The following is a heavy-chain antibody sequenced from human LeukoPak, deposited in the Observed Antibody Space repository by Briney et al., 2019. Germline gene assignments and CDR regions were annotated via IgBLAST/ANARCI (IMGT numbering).Heavy chain of an antibody. CDR3: AGELGRITNPFDY. Sequence: TPSETLSLTCTVSGGSISSSSYYWGWIRQPPGKGLEWIGSIYYSGSTYYNPSLKSRVTMSVDTSKNQFSLKLRSVTAADTAVYYCAGELGRITNPFDYWGQGTLVTVSS. CDR2: IYYSGST. D-gene: IGHD7-27*01. CDR1: GGSISSSSYY. V-gene: IGHV4-39*02. J-gene: IGHJ4*02.